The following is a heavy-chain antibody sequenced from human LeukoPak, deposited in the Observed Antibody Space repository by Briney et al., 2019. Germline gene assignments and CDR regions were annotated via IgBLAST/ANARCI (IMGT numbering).Heavy chain of an antibody. CDR3: ARRPFPYYYGSGSFFDY. V-gene: IGHV4-34*01. D-gene: IGHD3-10*01. CDR2: INHSGST. Sequence: PSETLSLTCAVYGGSFSGYYWSWIRQPPGKGLEWIGEINHSGSTNYNPSLKSRVTISVDTSKNQFSLKLSSVTAADTAVYYCARRPFPYYYGSGSFFDYWGQGTLVTVSS. CDR1: GGSFSGYY. J-gene: IGHJ4*02.